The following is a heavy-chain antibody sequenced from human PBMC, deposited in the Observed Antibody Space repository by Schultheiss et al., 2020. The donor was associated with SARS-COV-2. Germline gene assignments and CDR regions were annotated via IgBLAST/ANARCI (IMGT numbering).Heavy chain of an antibody. Sequence: GGSLRLSCAASGFTFSGSAMHWVRQASGKGLEWVSVIYSGGSTYYADSVKGRFTISRDNSKNTLYLQMNSLRAEDTAVYYCARISRSTSIDIWGQGTMVTVSS. J-gene: IGHJ3*02. CDR1: GFTFSGSA. D-gene: IGHD6-6*01. CDR2: IYSGGST. CDR3: ARISRSTSIDI. V-gene: IGHV3-53*01.